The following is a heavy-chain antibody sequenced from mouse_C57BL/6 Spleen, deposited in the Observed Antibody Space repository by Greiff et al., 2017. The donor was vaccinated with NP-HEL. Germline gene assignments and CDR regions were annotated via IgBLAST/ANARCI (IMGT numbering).Heavy chain of an antibody. CDR2: IYPGDGDT. V-gene: IGHV1-82*01. CDR1: GYAFSSSW. D-gene: IGHD1-1*01. J-gene: IGHJ2*01. Sequence: QVQLQQSGPELVKPGASVKISCKASGYAFSSSWMNWVKQRPGKGLEWIGRIYPGDGDTNYNGKFKGKATLTADKSSSTAYMQLSSLTSEDSAVYFCARSDYGENFDYWGQGTTLTVSS. CDR3: ARSDYGENFDY.